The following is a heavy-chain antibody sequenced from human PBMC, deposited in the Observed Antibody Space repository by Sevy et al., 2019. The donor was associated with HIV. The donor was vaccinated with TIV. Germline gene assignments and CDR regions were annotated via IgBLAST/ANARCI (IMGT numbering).Heavy chain of an antibody. J-gene: IGHJ4*02. D-gene: IGHD3-10*01. Sequence: GGSLRLSCAASGFTFNIYSMNWVRQAPGKGLEWVSSISGSSSYIFYADSVKGRFTISRDNAKNSLYLQMNSLRAEDTAVYYCARGRSDPRADCFDYWGQGTLVTVSS. CDR3: ARGRSDPRADCFDY. CDR1: GFTFNIYS. CDR2: ISGSSSYI. V-gene: IGHV3-21*01.